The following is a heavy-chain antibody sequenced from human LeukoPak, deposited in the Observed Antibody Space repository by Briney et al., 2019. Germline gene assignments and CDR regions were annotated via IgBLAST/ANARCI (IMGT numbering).Heavy chain of an antibody. CDR2: IYYSGST. J-gene: IGHJ6*02. Sequence: PSETLSLTCTVSGGSISSGGHYWSWIRQHPGKGLEWIGYIYYSGSTYYNPSLKSRVTISVDTSKNQFSLKLSSVTAADTAVYYCSRYSNVLDGMDVWGQGTTVTVSS. V-gene: IGHV4-31*03. D-gene: IGHD3-16*01. CDR1: GGSISSGGHY. CDR3: SRYSNVLDGMDV.